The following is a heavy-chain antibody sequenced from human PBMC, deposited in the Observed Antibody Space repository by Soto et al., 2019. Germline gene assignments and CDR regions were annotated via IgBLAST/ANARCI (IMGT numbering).Heavy chain of an antibody. CDR2: ISGSGSST. Sequence: EVQLLESGGGLLQRGGSLRLSCAASGFTFTNYAMSWVRHAPGKGLERVSAISGSGSSTYYADSVKGRFTISRDNSENTLFLQMNSLRAEDTAVYYCAYFTALNYYYGMDVWGQGTTVTVSS. CDR3: AYFTALNYYYGMDV. D-gene: IGHD1-26*01. V-gene: IGHV3-23*01. J-gene: IGHJ6*02. CDR1: GFTFTNYA.